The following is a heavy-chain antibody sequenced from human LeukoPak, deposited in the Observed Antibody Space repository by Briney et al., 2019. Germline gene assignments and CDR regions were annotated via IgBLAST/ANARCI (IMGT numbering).Heavy chain of an antibody. CDR1: GDRVSSNSAA. CDR3: ARQSSTDYYYYGLAV. J-gene: IGHJ6*02. CDR2: TYYRSKWHY. D-gene: IGHD1-1*01. V-gene: IGHV6-1*01. Sequence: SQTLSLTCAISGDRVSSNSAAWNWIRQSPSRGLEWLGRTYYRSKWHYDYAESVKRRITVNPDKSKNQFSLQLNSVTPEDTAVYYRARQSSTDYYYYGLAVWGQGTTVAVSS.